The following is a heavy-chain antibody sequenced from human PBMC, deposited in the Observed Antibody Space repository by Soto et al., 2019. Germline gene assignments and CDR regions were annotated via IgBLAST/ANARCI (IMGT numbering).Heavy chain of an antibody. CDR2: LNSGGST. J-gene: IGHJ6*02. CDR3: ARESGRPYYNYHGLDV. D-gene: IGHD3-10*01. V-gene: IGHV3-53*01. Sequence: EVQVVESGGGLIQPGGSLKLSCAASGFTVSSNYMSWVRQAPGKGLEWVSVLNSGGSTYYADSVKGRFTISRDHSKNMLYLQLNTLRVEDTAVYYYARESGRPYYNYHGLDVWGQGTTVTVSS. CDR1: GFTVSSNY.